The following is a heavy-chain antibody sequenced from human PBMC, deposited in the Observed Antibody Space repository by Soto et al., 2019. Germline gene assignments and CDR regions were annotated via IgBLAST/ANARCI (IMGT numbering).Heavy chain of an antibody. D-gene: IGHD1-26*01. CDR1: GFTFTSSA. CDR2: IVVGSGNT. V-gene: IGHV1-58*01. J-gene: IGHJ6*02. CDR3: AASDNSGSYYYYYYCGMDV. Sequence: QMQLVQSGPEVKKPGTSVKVSCKASGFTFTSSAVQWVRQARGQRLEWIGWIVVGSGNTNYAQKLQERVTITRDMSTSPAYMGLSSLRSEDTAVYYCAASDNSGSYYYYYYCGMDVWGQGTTVTVSS.